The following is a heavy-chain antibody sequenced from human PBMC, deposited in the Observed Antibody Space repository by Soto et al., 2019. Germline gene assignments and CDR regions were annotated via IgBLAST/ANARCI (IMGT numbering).Heavy chain of an antibody. V-gene: IGHV3-33*06. CDR1: GFTFNAYA. CDR3: AKRATGTYFDY. Sequence: GGSLRLSCAASGFTFNAYAMHWVRQAPGKGLEWVAVIWYDGSNKYYGDSVKGRFTISRDNSKNVLYLQMNSLRADDTAVYYCAKRATGTYFDYWGQGTMVTVSS. CDR2: IWYDGSNK. J-gene: IGHJ4*02. D-gene: IGHD1-1*01.